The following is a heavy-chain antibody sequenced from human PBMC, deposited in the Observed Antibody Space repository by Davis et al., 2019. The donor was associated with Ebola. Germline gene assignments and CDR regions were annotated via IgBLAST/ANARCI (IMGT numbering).Heavy chain of an antibody. Sequence: GGSLRLSCTDSVITFSSYAMTWVRQAPGKGLEWVSAISGSGGSTYYADSVKGRFTISRDNSKNTLYLQMNSLRAEDTAVYYCAKDTSNVWFDVWGQGTMVTVSS. CDR3: AKDTSNVWFDV. CDR2: ISGSGGST. V-gene: IGHV3-23*01. J-gene: IGHJ3*01. CDR1: VITFSSYA. D-gene: IGHD6-19*01.